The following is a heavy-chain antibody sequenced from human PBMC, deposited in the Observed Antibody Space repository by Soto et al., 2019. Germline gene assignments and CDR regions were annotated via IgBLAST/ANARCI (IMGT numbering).Heavy chain of an antibody. CDR2: IYYSGST. V-gene: IGHV4-30-4*01. CDR3: ARFPAATAYYDILTGNYYYYGMDV. Sequence: SETLSLTCTVSGGSISGGDYYWSWIRQPPGKGLEWIGYIYYSGSTYYNPSLKSRVTISVDKSKNQFSLKLSSVTAADTAVYYCARFPAATAYYDILTGNYYYYGMDVWGQGTTVTVSS. CDR1: GGSISGGDYY. D-gene: IGHD3-9*01. J-gene: IGHJ6*02.